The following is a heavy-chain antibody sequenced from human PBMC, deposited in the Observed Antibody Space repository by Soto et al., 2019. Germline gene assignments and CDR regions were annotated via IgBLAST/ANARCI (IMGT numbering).Heavy chain of an antibody. Sequence: QVQLQQSGPGLVKPSQTLSLTCAISGDSVSSNSAAWNWIRQSPSRGLEWLGRTYYRSKWYNDYAVSVKSRITINPYTSKNQFALQLNSVTPEDTAVYYCARGVVVVPAAYNWFDPWGQGTLVTVSS. D-gene: IGHD2-2*01. CDR1: GDSVSSNSAA. V-gene: IGHV6-1*01. CDR3: ARGVVVVPAAYNWFDP. CDR2: TYYRSKWYN. J-gene: IGHJ5*02.